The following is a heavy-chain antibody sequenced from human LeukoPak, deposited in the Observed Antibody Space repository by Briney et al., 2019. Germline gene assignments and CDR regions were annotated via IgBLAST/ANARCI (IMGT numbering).Heavy chain of an antibody. CDR1: GYTFTGYY. J-gene: IGHJ5*02. V-gene: IGHV1-2*02. Sequence: ASVKVSCKASGYTFTGYYMHWVRQAPGQGLEWMGWINPNSGGTNYAQKFQGRVTMTRDTSISTAYMELSRLRSDDTAVYYCARPNWNYYWFDPWGQGTLVTVSS. CDR2: INPNSGGT. D-gene: IGHD1-7*01. CDR3: ARPNWNYYWFDP.